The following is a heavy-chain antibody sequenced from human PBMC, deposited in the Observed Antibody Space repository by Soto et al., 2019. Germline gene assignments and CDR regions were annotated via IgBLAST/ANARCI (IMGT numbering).Heavy chain of an antibody. Sequence: ASVKVSCKASGYSFTDYHIHWVRQAPGQGLEWLGRINPKSGGTSTAQKFQGWVTMTRDTSMSTVYMELSSLRSEDTAVYYCARPTTVVTRGIYFDYWGQGALVTVSS. V-gene: IGHV1-2*04. CDR2: INPKSGGT. CDR1: GYSFTDYH. CDR3: ARPTTVVTRGIYFDY. J-gene: IGHJ4*02. D-gene: IGHD4-17*01.